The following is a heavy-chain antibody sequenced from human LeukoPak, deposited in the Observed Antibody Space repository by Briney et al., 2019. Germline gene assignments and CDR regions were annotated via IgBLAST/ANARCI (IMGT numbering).Heavy chain of an antibody. J-gene: IGHJ6*03. CDR2: IIPIFGTA. V-gene: IGHV1-69*05. CDR3: ARSVGWEPRHYYYMDV. D-gene: IGHD1-26*01. CDR1: GGTFSSYA. Sequence: GASLKVSCKASGGTFSSYAISWVLQAPGQGLEWMGGIIPIFGTANYAQKFQGRVTITTDESTSTAYMELSSLRSEDTAVYYCARSVGWEPRHYYYMDVWGKGTTVTVSS.